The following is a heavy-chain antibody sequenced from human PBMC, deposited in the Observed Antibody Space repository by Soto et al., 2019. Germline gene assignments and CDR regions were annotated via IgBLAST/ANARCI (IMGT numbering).Heavy chain of an antibody. Sequence: ASVKVSCKASGGTFSSYAISWVRQAPGQGLEWMGGIIPIFGTANYAQKFQGRVTITADESTSTAYMELSSLRSEDTAVYYCARGRGYSSSWTASRGEDWFDPWGQGTLVTVSS. V-gene: IGHV1-69*13. J-gene: IGHJ5*02. D-gene: IGHD6-13*01. CDR2: IIPIFGTA. CDR3: ARGRGYSSSWTASRGEDWFDP. CDR1: GGTFSSYA.